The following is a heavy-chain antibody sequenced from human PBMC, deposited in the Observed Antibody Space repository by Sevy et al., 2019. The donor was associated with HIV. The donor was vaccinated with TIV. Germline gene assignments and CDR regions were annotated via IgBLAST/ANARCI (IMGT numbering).Heavy chain of an antibody. CDR1: GFTFSSYA. CDR2: MSRSGGGT. J-gene: IGHJ3*02. V-gene: IGHV3-23*01. CDR3: ANTSAKGDDAFNI. Sequence: GGSLRLSCAASGFTFSSYALSGVRRAPGKGLEWVSAMSRSGGGTYYADSVKGRFTISRDNSKNTLYLQMNSLRAEDTAVYYCANTSAKGDDAFNIWGQGTMVTVSS. D-gene: IGHD3-16*01.